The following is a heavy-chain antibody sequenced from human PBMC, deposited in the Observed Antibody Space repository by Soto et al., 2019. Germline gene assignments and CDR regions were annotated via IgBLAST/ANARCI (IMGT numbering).Heavy chain of an antibody. CDR3: ARDLKGYGSAFDI. V-gene: IGHV1-2*02. D-gene: IGHD3-10*01. CDR2: INPNSGGT. Sequence: SVKVSCKASGYTFTGYYMHWVRQAPGQGLEWMGWINPNSGGTNYAQKFQGRVTMTRDTSISTAYMELSRLRSDDTAVYYCARDLKGYGSAFDIWGQGTMVTVSS. J-gene: IGHJ3*02. CDR1: GYTFTGYY.